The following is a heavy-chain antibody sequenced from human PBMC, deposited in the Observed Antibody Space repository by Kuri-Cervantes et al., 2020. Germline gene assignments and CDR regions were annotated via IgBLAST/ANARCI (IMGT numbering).Heavy chain of an antibody. CDR1: GGSFSGYY. J-gene: IGHJ6*02. D-gene: IGHD1-26*01. CDR3: ARAQWERGMDV. Sequence: SETLSLTCAVYGGSFSGYYWSWIRQPPGKGLEWIGEINHSGSTNYNPSLKSRVTISVDTSKNQFSLKLSSVTAADTAVYYCARAQWERGMDVWGQGTTVTVSS. CDR2: INHSGST. V-gene: IGHV4-34*01.